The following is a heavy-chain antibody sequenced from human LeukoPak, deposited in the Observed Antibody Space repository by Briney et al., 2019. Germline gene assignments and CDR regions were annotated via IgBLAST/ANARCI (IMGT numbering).Heavy chain of an antibody. CDR3: ARDSPITMIVVVNSEGFDY. CDR2: ISAYNGNT. CDR1: GYTFTSYG. Sequence: ASVKVSCKASGYTFTSYGISWVRQAPGQGLEWMGWISAYNGNTNYTQKLQGRVTMTTDTSTSTAYMELRSLRSDDTAVYYCARDSPITMIVVVNSEGFDYWGQGTLVTVSS. V-gene: IGHV1-18*01. D-gene: IGHD3-22*01. J-gene: IGHJ4*02.